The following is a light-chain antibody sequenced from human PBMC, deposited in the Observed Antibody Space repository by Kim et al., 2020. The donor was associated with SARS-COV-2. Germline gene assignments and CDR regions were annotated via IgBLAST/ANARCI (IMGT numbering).Light chain of an antibody. J-gene: IGLJ3*02. V-gene: IGLV2-14*01. CDR1: SSDVGGYDY. CDR3: NSYTNRYTWV. Sequence: GQSITISCTGTSSDVGGYDYVDWYQQHPVKVPKLIIYEVINRPSGVSDRFSGSKSGNTASLTISGLQAEDEADYYCNSYTNRYTWVFGGGTQLTVL. CDR2: EVI.